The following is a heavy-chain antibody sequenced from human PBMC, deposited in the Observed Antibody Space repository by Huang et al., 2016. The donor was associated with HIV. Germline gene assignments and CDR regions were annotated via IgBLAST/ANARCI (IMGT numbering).Heavy chain of an antibody. Sequence: QVQLQESGPGLVKPSQTLSLTCTVSGDSIRSGGYYWTWIRQSPAKGLEWIGHIHYSGSSDYNPSLKSRVSISIDAFKNRVSLKLKSVTVADTAVYYCARAPATHSVFFYWGQGTLVTVSA. D-gene: IGHD3-3*01. V-gene: IGHV4-30-4*08. J-gene: IGHJ4*02. CDR1: GDSIRSGGYY. CDR2: IHYSGSS. CDR3: ARAPATHSVFFY.